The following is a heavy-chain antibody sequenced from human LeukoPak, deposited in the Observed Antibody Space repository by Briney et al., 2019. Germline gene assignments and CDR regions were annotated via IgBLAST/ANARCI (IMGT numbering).Heavy chain of an antibody. Sequence: GASVKVSCKASGYTFTSYDINWVRQATGQGLEWMGWMNPNSGNTGYAQKFQGRVTITRSTSISTAYMELSRLRSDDTAVYYCARYRGDTMESWGQGTLVTVSS. CDR3: ARYRGDTMES. CDR2: MNPNSGNT. J-gene: IGHJ5*02. CDR1: GYTFTSYD. D-gene: IGHD3-10*01. V-gene: IGHV1-8*03.